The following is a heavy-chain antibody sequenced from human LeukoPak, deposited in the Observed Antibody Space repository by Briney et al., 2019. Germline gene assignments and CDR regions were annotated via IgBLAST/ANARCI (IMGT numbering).Heavy chain of an antibody. CDR3: AKDLGSRRGPDY. V-gene: IGHV3-9*01. J-gene: IGHJ4*02. Sequence: ERSLRLSCAASGFTFDDYAMHWVRQAPGKGLEWVSGISWNSGSIGYADSVKGRFTISRDNAKNSLYLQMNSLRAEDTALYYCAKDLGSRRGPDYWGRGTLVTVSS. CDR2: ISWNSGSI. CDR1: GFTFDDYA. D-gene: IGHD1-26*01.